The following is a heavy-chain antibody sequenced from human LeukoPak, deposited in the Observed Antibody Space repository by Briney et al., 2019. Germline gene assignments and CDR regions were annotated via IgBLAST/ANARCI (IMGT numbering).Heavy chain of an antibody. Sequence: VASVKVSCKASGYTFTSYGISWVRQAPGQGLEWMGWISGYNGNTNYAQNLQARVTMTTDTSTSTAYMELRSLRSDDTAVYYCARAGRGDKAQAAGIPLLFDPWGQGTLVTVSS. CDR2: ISGYNGNT. CDR3: ARAGRGDKAQAAGIPLLFDP. J-gene: IGHJ5*02. V-gene: IGHV1-18*01. D-gene: IGHD6-13*01. CDR1: GYTFTSYG.